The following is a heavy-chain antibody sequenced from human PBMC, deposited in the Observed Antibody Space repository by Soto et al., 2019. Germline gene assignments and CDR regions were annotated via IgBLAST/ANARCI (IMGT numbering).Heavy chain of an antibody. D-gene: IGHD6-19*01. Sequence: QVQLVESGGGGVQPGGSLRLSCAASALSFSYDGMHWVRQAPGKGLAWVAAIWHDGSNTYYADSVNGRFTISRDNSQNTLYLQMDSLRGEDTAVYLCARDTRIAVAAEGAFDNWGQGTLVTVSS. CDR2: IWHDGSNT. CDR3: ARDTRIAVAAEGAFDN. CDR1: ALSFSYDG. J-gene: IGHJ4*02. V-gene: IGHV3-33*01.